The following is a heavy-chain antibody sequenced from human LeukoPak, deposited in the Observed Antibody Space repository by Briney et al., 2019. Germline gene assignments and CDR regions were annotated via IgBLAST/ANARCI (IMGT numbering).Heavy chain of an antibody. Sequence: GRSLRLSCAASGFTFSSYAMHWVRQAPGKGLEWVAVISYDGSNKYYADSVKGRFTISRDNSKNTPYLQMNSLRAEDTAVYYCARDCFHPWGQGTLVTVSS. V-gene: IGHV3-30*04. CDR2: ISYDGSNK. CDR1: GFTFSSYA. CDR3: ARDCFHP. J-gene: IGHJ5*02.